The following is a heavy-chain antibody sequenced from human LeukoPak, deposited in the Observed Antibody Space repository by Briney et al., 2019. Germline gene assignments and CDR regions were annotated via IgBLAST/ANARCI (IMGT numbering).Heavy chain of an antibody. V-gene: IGHV1-18*01. J-gene: IGHJ4*02. CDR3: ARDQVPATPLDY. D-gene: IGHD2-2*01. CDR2: ISAYNGNT. CDR1: GYTFTSYG. Sequence: ASVKFSCKASGYTFTSYGISWVRQAPGQGLEWMGWISAYNGNTNYAQKLQGRVTMTTDTSTSTAYMELRSLRSDDTAVYYCARDQVPATPLDYWGQGTLVTVSS.